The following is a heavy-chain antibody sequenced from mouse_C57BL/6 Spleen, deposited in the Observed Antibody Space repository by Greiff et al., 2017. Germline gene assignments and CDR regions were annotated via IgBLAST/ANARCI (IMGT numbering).Heavy chain of an antibody. CDR3: ARHEDNSLYAMDY. Sequence: VQLQQSGAELVKPGASVKLSCKASGYTFTSYWMHWVKQRPGQGLEWIGMIHPNSGSTNYNEKFKSKATLTADKSSSTVYMELSRLTSEDSAVYFCARHEDNSLYAMDYWGQGTSVTVSS. CDR1: GYTFTSYW. CDR2: IHPNSGST. J-gene: IGHJ4*01. D-gene: IGHD1-3*01. V-gene: IGHV1-64*01.